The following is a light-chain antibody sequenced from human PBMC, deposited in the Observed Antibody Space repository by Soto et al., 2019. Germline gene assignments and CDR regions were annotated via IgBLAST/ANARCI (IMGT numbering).Light chain of an antibody. J-gene: IGLJ1*01. CDR2: SNN. CDR1: SSNIGSNS. Sequence: QSVLTQPPSASGAPGQGVTISCSGSSSNIGSNSVNWYQQLPGTAPKLLIYSNNQRPSGVPDRFSGSKSGTLASLAISGLQSEDEADYYCAAWDGSLNGYVFGTGTKLTVL. V-gene: IGLV1-44*01. CDR3: AAWDGSLNGYV.